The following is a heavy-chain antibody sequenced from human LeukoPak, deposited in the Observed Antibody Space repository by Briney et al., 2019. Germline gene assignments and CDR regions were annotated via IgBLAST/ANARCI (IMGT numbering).Heavy chain of an antibody. CDR3: ARVGRYSSGWYLNYYYYMDV. Sequence: GGSLRLSCAASGFTFSSYSMSWVRQAPGKGLVWVSRINSDGSSTSYADSVKGRFTISRDNAKNTLYLQMNSLRAEDTAVYYCARVGRYSSGWYLNYYYYMDVWGKGTTVTVSS. CDR2: INSDGSST. D-gene: IGHD6-19*01. V-gene: IGHV3-74*01. CDR1: GFTFSSYS. J-gene: IGHJ6*03.